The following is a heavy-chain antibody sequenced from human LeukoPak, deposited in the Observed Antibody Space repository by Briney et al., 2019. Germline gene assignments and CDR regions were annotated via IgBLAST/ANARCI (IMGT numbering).Heavy chain of an antibody. CDR1: GFTFSSYA. V-gene: IGHV3-23*01. D-gene: IGHD6-19*01. CDR2: ISGSGGST. J-gene: IGHJ4*02. Sequence: PGGSLRLSCAASGFTFSSYAMSWVRQAPGKGLEWVSAISGSGGSTYYADSVKGRFTISRDNSKNTLYLQMNSLRAEDTAVYYCAKAGPYSSGWYGYFDYWGQGTLVTVSS. CDR3: AKAGPYSSGWYGYFDY.